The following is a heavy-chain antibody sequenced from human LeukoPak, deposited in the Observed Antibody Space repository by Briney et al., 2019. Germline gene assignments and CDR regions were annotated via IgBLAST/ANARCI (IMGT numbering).Heavy chain of an antibody. J-gene: IGHJ5*02. CDR1: GGSVTTSSYY. Sequence: SETLSLTCTVSGGSVTTSSYYWGWIRQPPGKGLKWIGSMSHSGSAFYNPCRKSRVSISVATSKNKFSLRVTSVTAADTALYYCARRSLREAYNRFDPWGQGTLVTVSS. CDR2: MSHSGSA. V-gene: IGHV4-39*01. D-gene: IGHD3-10*01. CDR3: ARRSLREAYNRFDP.